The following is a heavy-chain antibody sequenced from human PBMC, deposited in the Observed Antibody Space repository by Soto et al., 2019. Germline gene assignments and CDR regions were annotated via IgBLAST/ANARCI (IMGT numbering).Heavy chain of an antibody. CDR3: ARLCSSTSCYAFDY. CDR1: GYTFTGYY. D-gene: IGHD2-2*01. Sequence: VKVSCKASGYTFTGYYMHWVRQAPGQGLEWMGWINPNSGGTNYAQKFQGWVTMTRDTSISTAYMELSRLRSDDTAVYYCARLCSSTSCYAFDYWGQGTLVTVSS. CDR2: INPNSGGT. J-gene: IGHJ4*02. V-gene: IGHV1-2*04.